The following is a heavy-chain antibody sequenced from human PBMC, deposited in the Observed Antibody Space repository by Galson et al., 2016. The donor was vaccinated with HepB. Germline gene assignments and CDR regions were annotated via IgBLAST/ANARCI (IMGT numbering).Heavy chain of an antibody. CDR2: FYSNENI. V-gene: IGHV4-4*07. Sequence: SETLSLTCTVSGGSISAYYWNWIRQPAGKGLEWIGRFYSNENIKYSPSLQSRVTMSVDTSKNQISLNLNSVTAADTAVYYCARGNPRGQYYYYMDVWGRGTSVSVFS. J-gene: IGHJ6*03. CDR1: GGSISAYY. CDR3: ARGNPRGQYYYYMDV.